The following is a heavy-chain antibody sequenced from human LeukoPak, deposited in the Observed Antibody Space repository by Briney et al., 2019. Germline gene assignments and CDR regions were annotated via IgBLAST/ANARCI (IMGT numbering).Heavy chain of an antibody. CDR3: ACGREMGASFGY. Sequence: ASVKVSCKVSGYTLTELSMHWVRQAPGKGLEWMGGFDPEDGETIYAQKFQGRATMTEDTSTDTAYMELSSLRSEDTAVYYCACGREMGASFGYWGQGTLVTVSS. CDR2: FDPEDGET. D-gene: IGHD1-26*01. J-gene: IGHJ4*02. CDR1: GYTLTELS. V-gene: IGHV1-24*01.